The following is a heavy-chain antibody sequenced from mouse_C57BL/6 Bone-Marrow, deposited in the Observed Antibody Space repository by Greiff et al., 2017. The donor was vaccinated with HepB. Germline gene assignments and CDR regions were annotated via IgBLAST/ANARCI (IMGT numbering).Heavy chain of an antibody. J-gene: IGHJ1*03. CDR1: GFTFTDYY. D-gene: IGHD1-1*01. V-gene: IGHV7-3*01. CDR3: ASLCYGPWYFDV. CDR2: IRNKANGYTT. Sequence: DVMLVESGGGLVQPGGSLSLSCAASGFTFTDYYMSWVRQPPGQALEWLGFIRNKANGYTTEYSASVKGPFTISRDNSQSILYLQMNALRAEDSATYYCASLCYGPWYFDVWGTGTTVTVSS.